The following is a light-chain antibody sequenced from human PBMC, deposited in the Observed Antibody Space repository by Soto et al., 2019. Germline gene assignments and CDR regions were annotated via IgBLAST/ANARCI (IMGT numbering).Light chain of an antibody. CDR1: QSVSSNN. J-gene: IGKJ2*01. V-gene: IGKV3-20*01. CDR3: QQYGSSSNT. CDR2: DAS. Sequence: EIVLTQSPGTLSLSPGERATLSCRASQSVSSNNLAWYQQKPGQSPRLLFYDASTRATGIPDRFGGSGSGTDFTLTISRLEPEDFAVYYCQQYGSSSNTFGQGTKLEIK.